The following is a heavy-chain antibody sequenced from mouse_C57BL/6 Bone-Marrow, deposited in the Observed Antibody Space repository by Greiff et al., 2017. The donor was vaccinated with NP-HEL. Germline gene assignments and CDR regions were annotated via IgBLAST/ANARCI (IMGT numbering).Heavy chain of an antibody. CDR1: GFTFSDYY. J-gene: IGHJ1*03. V-gene: IGHV5-16*01. Sequence: EVQVVESEGGLVQPGSSMKLSCTASGFTFSDYYMAWVRQVPEKGLEWVANINYDGSSTYYLDSLKSRFIISRDHAKNILYLQMSSLKSEDTATYYCARDTGRWYFDVWGTGTTVTVSS. CDR2: INYDGSST. CDR3: ARDTGRWYFDV. D-gene: IGHD1-1*01.